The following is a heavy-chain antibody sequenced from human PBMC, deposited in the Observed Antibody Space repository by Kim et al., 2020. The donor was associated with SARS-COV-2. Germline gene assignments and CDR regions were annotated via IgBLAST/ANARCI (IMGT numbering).Heavy chain of an antibody. Sequence: GGSLRLSCATSGFTFSSFWMSWVRQAPGKGLEWVANINQDVSEKYYVDSVKGRFTISRDNAKNSLYLQMNSLRAEDTALYYCARGIVATDFDYWGQGTLVTVSS. CDR1: GFTFSSFW. J-gene: IGHJ4*02. CDR3: ARGIVATDFDY. CDR2: INQDVSEK. D-gene: IGHD5-12*01. V-gene: IGHV3-7*01.